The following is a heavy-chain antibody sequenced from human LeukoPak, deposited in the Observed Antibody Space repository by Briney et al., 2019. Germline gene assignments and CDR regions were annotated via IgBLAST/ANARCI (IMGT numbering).Heavy chain of an antibody. CDR3: ARDVQVGASGLYYYYYMDV. CDR2: ISAYNGNT. D-gene: IGHD1-26*01. Sequence: ASVKVSCKASGYTFTSYGISWVRQAPGQGLEWMGWISAYNGNTSYAQKLQGRVTMTTDTSTSTAYMELRSLRSDDTAVYYCARDVQVGASGLYYYYYMDVWGKGTTVTVSS. CDR1: GYTFTSYG. J-gene: IGHJ6*03. V-gene: IGHV1-18*01.